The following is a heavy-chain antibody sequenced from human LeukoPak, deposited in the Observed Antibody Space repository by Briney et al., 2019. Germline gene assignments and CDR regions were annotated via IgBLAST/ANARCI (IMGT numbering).Heavy chain of an antibody. Sequence: ASVNVSCKASGYTFTGYYMHWVRQAPGQGLEWMGGINPNSGGTNYAQKFQGWVTMTRDTSISTAYMELSRLRSDDTAVYYCARAGSRLRYSSSRTLYDMDVWGQGTTVTVSS. CDR3: ARAGSRLRYSSSRTLYDMDV. D-gene: IGHD6-6*01. CDR1: GYTFTGYY. V-gene: IGHV1-2*04. CDR2: INPNSGGT. J-gene: IGHJ6*02.